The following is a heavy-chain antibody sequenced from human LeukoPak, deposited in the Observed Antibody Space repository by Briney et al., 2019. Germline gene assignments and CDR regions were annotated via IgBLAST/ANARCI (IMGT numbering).Heavy chain of an antibody. CDR3: AKDTSSSWYDPMYYYYGMDV. D-gene: IGHD6-13*01. J-gene: IGHJ6*02. Sequence: GGSLRLSCAASGFTFSSYGMHWVRQAPGKGLEWVAFIRYDGSNKYYADSVKGRFTISRDNSKNTLYLQMNSLRAEDTAVYYCAKDTSSSWYDPMYYYYGMDVWGQGTTVTVSS. CDR1: GFTFSSYG. CDR2: IRYDGSNK. V-gene: IGHV3-30*02.